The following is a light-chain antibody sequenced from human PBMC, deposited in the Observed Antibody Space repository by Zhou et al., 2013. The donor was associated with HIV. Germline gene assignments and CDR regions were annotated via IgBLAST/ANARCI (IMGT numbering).Light chain of an antibody. V-gene: IGKV3-20*01. Sequence: EVVLTQSPDTLSLSPGETVTLSCRASQNIGSTYLAWYQQKPGQAPRLLIYATSNRPTGIPDRLSGSGSGTDFTLSISRLEPEDFAMYYCHLPLTFGGGTKVEIK. CDR1: QNIGSTY. CDR3: HLPLT. J-gene: IGKJ4*01. CDR2: ATS.